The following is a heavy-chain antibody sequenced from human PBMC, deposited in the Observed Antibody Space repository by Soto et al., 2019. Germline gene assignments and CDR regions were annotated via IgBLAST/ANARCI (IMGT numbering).Heavy chain of an antibody. Sequence: GGSLRLSCAVSGFTFTTYTMNWVRQAPGKGLEWVSAINGGQGRTYYADSVKGRFAISRDNSKNMRFLQMNSLRAEETAVDYCAKDPPKGWPRYFDYWGQGTLFTVSS. V-gene: IGHV3-23*01. D-gene: IGHD2-15*01. CDR1: GFTFTTYT. J-gene: IGHJ4*02. CDR3: AKDPPKGWPRYFDY. CDR2: INGGQGRT.